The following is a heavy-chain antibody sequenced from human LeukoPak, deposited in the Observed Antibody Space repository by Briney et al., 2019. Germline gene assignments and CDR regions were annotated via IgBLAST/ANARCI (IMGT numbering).Heavy chain of an antibody. D-gene: IGHD3-10*01. Sequence: RAGGSLRLSCAASGFTFSSYAMSWVRQAPGKGLEWVSAISGTGGSTYYADSVKGRFTISRDNSKNTLYLQMNSLRAEDTAIYYCAKFLLYGSDQKNYFDPWGQGTLVTVSS. J-gene: IGHJ5*02. CDR1: GFTFSSYA. V-gene: IGHV3-23*01. CDR3: AKFLLYGSDQKNYFDP. CDR2: ISGTGGST.